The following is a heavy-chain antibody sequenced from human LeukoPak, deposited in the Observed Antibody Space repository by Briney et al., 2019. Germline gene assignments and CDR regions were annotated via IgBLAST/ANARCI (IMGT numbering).Heavy chain of an antibody. D-gene: IGHD5-12*01. V-gene: IGHV3-11*06. J-gene: IGHJ4*02. CDR1: GGSISNYY. CDR2: ISPDSNYK. CDR3: VRGGYRGFDYEY. Sequence: LSLTCTVSGGSISNYYWSWIRQPPGKELEWVSSISPDSNYKYYVDSVKGRFTISRDNAKSSLYLQMNSLRAEDTAVYYCVRGGYRGFDYEYWGQGTLVTVSS.